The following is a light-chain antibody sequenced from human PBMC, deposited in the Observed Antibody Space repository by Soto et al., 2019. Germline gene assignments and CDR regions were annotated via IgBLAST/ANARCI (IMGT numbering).Light chain of an antibody. CDR1: QSITDS. CDR3: QQYHSYSLT. J-gene: IGKJ4*01. Sequence: DIQMTQSPSTLSASVGDRVTIICRASQSITDSLAWYLQNPGKAPELLIYHASSLESGVPSRFSGSGSGTEFSLTISSLQPDDFATYYCQQYHSYSLTFGGGTKVEI. V-gene: IGKV1-5*02. CDR2: HAS.